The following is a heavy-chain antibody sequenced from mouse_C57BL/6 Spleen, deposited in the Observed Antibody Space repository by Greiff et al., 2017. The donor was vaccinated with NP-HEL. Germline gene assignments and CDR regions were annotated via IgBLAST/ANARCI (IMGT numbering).Heavy chain of an antibody. CDR2: IYPRDGRT. CDR1: GYTFTSYD. V-gene: IGHV1-85*01. J-gene: IGHJ4*01. Sequence: QVQLKQSGPELVKPGASVKLSCKASGYTFTSYDINWVKQRPGQGLEWIGWIYPRDGRTKYNEKFKGKATLTVDTSSSTAYMELHSLTSEDSAVYFCARSSNYRNYAMDYWGQGTSVTVSS. CDR3: ARSSNYRNYAMDY. D-gene: IGHD2-5*01.